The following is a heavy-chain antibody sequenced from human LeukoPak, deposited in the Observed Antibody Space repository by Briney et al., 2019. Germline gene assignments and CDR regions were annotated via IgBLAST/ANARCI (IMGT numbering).Heavy chain of an antibody. Sequence: PGGSLRLSCAASGFTFSSYSMNWVRQAPGKGLEWVSSISSSSSYIYYADSVKGRFTISGDNAKNSLYLQMNSLRAEDTAVYYCARDQRYCSGGSCANYGMDVWGQGTTVTVSS. V-gene: IGHV3-21*01. CDR1: GFTFSSYS. D-gene: IGHD2-15*01. CDR3: ARDQRYCSGGSCANYGMDV. J-gene: IGHJ6*02. CDR2: ISSSSSYI.